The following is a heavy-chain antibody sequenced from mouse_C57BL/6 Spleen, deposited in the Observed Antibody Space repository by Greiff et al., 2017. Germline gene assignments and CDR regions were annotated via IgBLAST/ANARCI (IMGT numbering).Heavy chain of an antibody. CDR2: IHPNSGST. D-gene: IGHD3-2*02. CDR3: ARWDGSGYYFDY. J-gene: IGHJ2*01. CDR1: GYTFTSYW. Sequence: QVQLQQPGAELVKPGASVKLSCKASGYTFTSYWMHWVKQRPGQGLEWIGMIHPNSGSTNYNEKFKSKATLTVDKSSITAYMQLSSLTSEDSAVYYCARWDGSGYYFDYWGQGTTLTVSS. V-gene: IGHV1-64*01.